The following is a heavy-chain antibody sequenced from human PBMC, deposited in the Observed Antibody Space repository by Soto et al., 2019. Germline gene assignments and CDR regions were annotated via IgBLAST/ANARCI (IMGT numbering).Heavy chain of an antibody. V-gene: IGHV4-34*01. CDR1: GGSFSGYY. J-gene: IGHJ6*03. Sequence: SETLSLTCAVSGGSFSGYYWSWLRQPPGKELEWIGEINQSGSTNYNPSLMSRVTISVDKSKNQFSLKLTSVAAADSALYYCARGAIFYHYYMDVWGKGTTVIVSS. CDR2: INQSGST. D-gene: IGHD2-21*01. CDR3: ARGAIFYHYYMDV.